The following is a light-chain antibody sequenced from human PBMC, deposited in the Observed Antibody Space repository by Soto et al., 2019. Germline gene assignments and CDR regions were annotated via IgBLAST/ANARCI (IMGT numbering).Light chain of an antibody. J-gene: IGKJ3*01. CDR3: QHYGSSLPIT. Sequence: IVLTQSPGTPSLSPGKRATLSCRASQTISSTYLAWYQQRPGQAPRLLIYGASSRATGIPDRFSGRGSGTDFALTISRLEPEDFAVYYCQHYGSSLPITFGPGTKVDIK. CDR2: GAS. V-gene: IGKV3-20*01. CDR1: QTISSTY.